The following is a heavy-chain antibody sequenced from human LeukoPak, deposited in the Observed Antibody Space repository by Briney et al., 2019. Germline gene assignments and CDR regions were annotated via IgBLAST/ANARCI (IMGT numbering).Heavy chain of an antibody. CDR1: GGSISSYY. Sequence: PSETLSLTCTVSGGSISSYYWSWIRQPPGKGLEWIGYIYYSGSTNYNPSLKSRVTISVDTSKNQFSLKLSSVTAADTAVYYCARDSQGSWFDPWGQGTLVTVSS. V-gene: IGHV4-59*12. CDR3: ARDSQGSWFDP. J-gene: IGHJ5*02. CDR2: IYYSGST. D-gene: IGHD3-10*01.